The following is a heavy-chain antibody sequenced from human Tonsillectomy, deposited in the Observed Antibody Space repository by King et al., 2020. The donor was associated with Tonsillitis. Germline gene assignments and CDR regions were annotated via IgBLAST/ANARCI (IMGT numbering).Heavy chain of an antibody. J-gene: IGHJ6*02. V-gene: IGHV3-49*03. CDR3: TRLLKSSWYYYYGMDV. Sequence: GQLVQSGGGLVQPGRSLRLSCTASGFMFGDYAMSWFRQAPGKGLEWVGFIRSKPYGGTTEYAASVKGRFTISRDDSKSIAYLQMNSLTTEDIAVYYCTRLLKSSWYYYYGMDVWGQGTTVTVSS. CDR1: GFMFGDYA. CDR2: IRSKPYGGTT. D-gene: IGHD6-13*01.